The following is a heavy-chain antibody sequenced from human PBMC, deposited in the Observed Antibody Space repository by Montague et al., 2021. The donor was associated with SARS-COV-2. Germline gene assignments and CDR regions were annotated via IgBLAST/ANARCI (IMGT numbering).Heavy chain of an antibody. CDR1: GDSISSTVYY. D-gene: IGHD3-10*01. CDR3: VRVAWFGELSLADY. J-gene: IGHJ4*02. V-gene: IGHV4-39*07. Sequence: SETLSLTCTVAGDSISSTVYYWGWMRQPPGKRLEWIGTIYHTGITHYNPSLKSRVTLPVDTSKNQLSLNVTSVTAADTAVYFCVRVAWFGELSLADYWGQGTLVAVSS. CDR2: IYHTGIT.